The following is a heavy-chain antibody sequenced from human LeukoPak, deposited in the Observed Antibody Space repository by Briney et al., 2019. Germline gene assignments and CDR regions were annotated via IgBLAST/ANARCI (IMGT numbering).Heavy chain of an antibody. CDR1: GVTPSSDA. CDR3: AKDRRMHRYNWNVLLDY. V-gene: IGHV3-23*01. Sequence: GRSLRPSRAPSGVTPSSDAMSWGCEAPGKGLEWGSGICVGGGSTFYSDSVKGPFTISRDNSKSTLYLQMNSLRAEDRAVYYRAKDRRMHRYNWNVLLDYWGQETLVTVPS. J-gene: IGHJ4*02. CDR2: ICVGGGST. D-gene: IGHD1-20*01.